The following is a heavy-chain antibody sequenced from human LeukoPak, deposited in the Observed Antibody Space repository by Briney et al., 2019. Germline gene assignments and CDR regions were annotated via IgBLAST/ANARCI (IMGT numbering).Heavy chain of an antibody. V-gene: IGHV3-23*01. D-gene: IGHD3-22*01. CDR3: ARAAVYDSSAYYDC. J-gene: IGHJ4*02. Sequence: GGSLRLSCAASGFTFSSYAMSWVRQAPGKGLEWVSTISGSGDSTYYADSVKGRFTISRDSSKNTLYLQMNSLRAEDTAIYYCARAAVYDSSAYYDCWGQGTLVTVSS. CDR1: GFTFSSYA. CDR2: ISGSGDST.